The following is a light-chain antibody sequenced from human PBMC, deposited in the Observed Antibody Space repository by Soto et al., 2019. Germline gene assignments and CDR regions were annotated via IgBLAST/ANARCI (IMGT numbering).Light chain of an antibody. J-gene: IGKJ1*01. CDR1: RDISNN. V-gene: IGKV3-15*01. Sequence: EIVMMQSPASLSVSPGGRATLSCRASRDISNNLAWYQQRPGQPPRLLIYGASARATGVPARFSGSWWGTDFTLTISGLQSDDFAVYYCQQYTSWQTFGQGTKVDIK. CDR2: GAS. CDR3: QQYTSWQT.